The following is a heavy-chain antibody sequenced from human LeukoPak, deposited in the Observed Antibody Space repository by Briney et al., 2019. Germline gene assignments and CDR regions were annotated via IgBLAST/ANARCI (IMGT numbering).Heavy chain of an antibody. J-gene: IGHJ4*02. CDR2: IDSDGRST. D-gene: IGHD5-18*01. Sequence: TGGSLRLSCAASGFTFSNAWMHWVRQAPGKGLVWVSGIDSDGRSTSYADSVKGRFTISRDPAKNTLFLQMNSLRAEDTAVYYCARDTAPSYWGQGTLVTVSS. CDR3: ARDTAPSY. V-gene: IGHV3-74*01. CDR1: GFTFSNAW.